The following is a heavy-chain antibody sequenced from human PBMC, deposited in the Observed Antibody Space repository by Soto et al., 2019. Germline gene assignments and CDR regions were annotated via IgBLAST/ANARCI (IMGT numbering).Heavy chain of an antibody. CDR1: GFSFGNYA. V-gene: IGHV3-23*01. CDR3: AKDSWGGTGSGWSHYS. J-gene: IGHJ4*02. D-gene: IGHD6-19*01. CDR2: ISGSGGRT. Sequence: PGGSLRLSCAASGFSFGNYAMTWVRRVPGKGLEWVSSISGSGGRTYYADSVKGRFTIARDHSKNTLYLQMNSLRAEDTAVYFCAKDSWGGTGSGWSHYSWGQGTQVTV.